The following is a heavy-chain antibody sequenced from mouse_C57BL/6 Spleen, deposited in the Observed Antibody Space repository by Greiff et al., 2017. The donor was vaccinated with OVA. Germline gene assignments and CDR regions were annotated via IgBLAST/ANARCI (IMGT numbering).Heavy chain of an antibody. CDR1: GYTFTSYW. J-gene: IGHJ3*01. Sequence: VQLVESGAELVKPGASVKLSCKASGYTFTSYWMHWVKQRPGRGLEWIGRIDPNSGGTKYNEKFKSKATLTVDKPSSTAYMQLSSLTSEDSAVYYCARSGGYDYDVGFAYWGQGTLVTVSA. D-gene: IGHD2-4*01. V-gene: IGHV1-72*01. CDR3: ARSGGYDYDVGFAY. CDR2: IDPNSGGT.